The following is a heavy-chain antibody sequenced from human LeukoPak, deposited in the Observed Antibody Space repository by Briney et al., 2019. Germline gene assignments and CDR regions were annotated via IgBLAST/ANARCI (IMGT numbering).Heavy chain of an antibody. CDR1: GFTFSSYW. Sequence: GGSLRLSCAASGFTFSSYWMNWARQAPGKGLEWVASINHNGNVNYYVDSVKGRFTISRDNAKNSLYLQMSNLKAEDTAVYFCARGGGLDVWGQGATVTVSS. CDR2: INHNGNVN. J-gene: IGHJ6*02. D-gene: IGHD3-16*01. CDR3: ARGGGLDV. V-gene: IGHV3-7*03.